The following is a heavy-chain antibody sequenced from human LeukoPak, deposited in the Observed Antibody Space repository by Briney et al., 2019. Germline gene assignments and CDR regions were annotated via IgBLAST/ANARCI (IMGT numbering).Heavy chain of an antibody. CDR1: GLTFSDEY. V-gene: IGHV3-11*04. CDR3: ARAYDFWSGYYSFDY. Sequence: GGSLRLSCAASGLTFSDEYMSWIRQAPGKGLEWVSYISNNGDFIAYADSVKGRFTISRDNAKNSLYLQMNSLRAEDTAVYYCARAYDFWSGYYSFDYWGQGTLVTVSS. J-gene: IGHJ4*02. D-gene: IGHD3-3*01. CDR2: ISNNGDFI.